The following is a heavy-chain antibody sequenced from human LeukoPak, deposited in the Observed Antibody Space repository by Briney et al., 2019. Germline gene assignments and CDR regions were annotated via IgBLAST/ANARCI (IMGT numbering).Heavy chain of an antibody. CDR3: ARDLMGIAYRGAFYY. CDR2: INHSGST. J-gene: IGHJ4*02. Sequence: SETLSLTCTVSGGSISSGSYYWSWIRQPAGKGLEWIGEINHSGSTNYNPSLKSRVTISVDTSKNQFSLKLSSVTAEDTAVYYCARDLMGIAYRGAFYYWGQGTLVTVSS. CDR1: GGSISSGSYY. D-gene: IGHD6-13*01. V-gene: IGHV4-61*10.